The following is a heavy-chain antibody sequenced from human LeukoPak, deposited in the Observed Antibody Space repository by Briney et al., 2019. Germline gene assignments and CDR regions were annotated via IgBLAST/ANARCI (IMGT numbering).Heavy chain of an antibody. CDR3: AKDGQLLYYFDY. CDR2: IYSGGST. D-gene: IGHD2-2*01. CDR1: GFTVSSNY. Sequence: GGSLRLSCAASGFTVSSNYMSWVRQAPGKGLEWVSVIYSGGSTYYADSVKGRFTISRDNSKNTLYLQMNSLRAEDTAVYYCAKDGQLLYYFDYWGQGTLVTVSS. V-gene: IGHV3-66*01. J-gene: IGHJ4*02.